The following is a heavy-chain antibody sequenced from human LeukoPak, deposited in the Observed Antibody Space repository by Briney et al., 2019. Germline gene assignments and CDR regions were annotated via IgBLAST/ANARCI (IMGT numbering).Heavy chain of an antibody. CDR2: IYYSGST. CDR1: GGSISSSTYY. V-gene: IGHV4-39*01. J-gene: IGHJ3*02. D-gene: IGHD6-13*01. CDR3: ARPLSGSSSWHGDAFDI. Sequence: SETLSLTCTVSGGSISSSTYYWGWIRQPPGKGLEWIGSIYYSGSTYYNASLRSRVTISADTSKNQFSLKLSSVTAADTAVYYCARPLSGSSSWHGDAFDIWGQGTMVTVSS.